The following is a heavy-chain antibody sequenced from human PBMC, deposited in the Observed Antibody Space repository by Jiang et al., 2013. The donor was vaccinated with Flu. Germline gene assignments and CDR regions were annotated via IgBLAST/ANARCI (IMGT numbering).Heavy chain of an antibody. V-gene: IGHV1-46*01. CDR3: ARDAGIVGARLAGQ. Sequence: GQGLEWMGIINPSGGSTSYAQKFQGRVTMTRDTSTSTVYMELSSLRSEDTAVYYCARDAGIVGARLAGQWGQGTLVTVSS. J-gene: IGHJ4*02. D-gene: IGHD1-26*01. CDR2: INPSGGST.